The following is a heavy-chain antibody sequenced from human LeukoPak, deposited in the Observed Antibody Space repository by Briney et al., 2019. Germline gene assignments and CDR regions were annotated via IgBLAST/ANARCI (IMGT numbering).Heavy chain of an antibody. CDR1: GFTFSSYA. J-gene: IGHJ6*02. Sequence: GGSLRLSCAASGFTFSSYAMSWVRQAPGKGLVWVSRISSDGTDTTYAASVKGRFTISRDNAKNTLYLQMNSLRAEDTAVYYCARDVNHAMDVWGQGTTVIVSS. CDR3: ARDVNHAMDV. V-gene: IGHV3-74*01. CDR2: ISSDGTDT.